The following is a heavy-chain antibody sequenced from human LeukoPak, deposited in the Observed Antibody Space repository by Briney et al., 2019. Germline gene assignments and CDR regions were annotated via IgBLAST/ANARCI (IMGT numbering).Heavy chain of an antibody. CDR3: ARQTGGDYGDYFDY. V-gene: IGHV4-34*09. CDR1: GGSFSGYY. J-gene: IGHJ4*02. D-gene: IGHD4-17*01. CDR2: INHSGST. Sequence: PSETLSLTCAVYGGSFSGYYWSWIRQPPGKGLEWIGEINHSGSTNYNPSLKSRATISVDTSKNQFSLKLSSVTAADTAVYYCARQTGGDYGDYFDYWGQGTLVTVSS.